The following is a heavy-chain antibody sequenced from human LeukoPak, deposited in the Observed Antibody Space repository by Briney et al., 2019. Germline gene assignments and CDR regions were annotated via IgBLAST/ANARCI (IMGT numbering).Heavy chain of an antibody. CDR2: ISSSSSYI. CDR1: GFTFSSYS. Sequence: GGSLRLSCAASGFTFSSYSMNWLRQAPGQGLEWVSSISSSSSYIYYADSVKGRFTISRDNAKNSLYLQMNSLRDEDTAVYYCASLYDSRTGGYMDVWGKGTTVTVSS. CDR3: ASLYDSRTGGYMDV. J-gene: IGHJ6*03. D-gene: IGHD7-27*01. V-gene: IGHV3-21*01.